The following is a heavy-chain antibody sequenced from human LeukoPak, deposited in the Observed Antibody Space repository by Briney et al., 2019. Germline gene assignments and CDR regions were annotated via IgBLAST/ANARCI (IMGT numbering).Heavy chain of an antibody. D-gene: IGHD2-15*01. CDR3: ARAGGYCGRISCPYYFDY. CDR1: GGSIRSYF. V-gene: IGHV4-59*01. Sequence: KTSETLSLTCSVSGGSIRSYFWSWIRQPAGKGLEWIGYIDDSGNTKYNPSLKNRVTMSVDTSKTQLSLNLRSVTAEDTAVYYCARAGGYCGRISCPYYFDYWGQGSLVAVSS. CDR2: IDDSGNT. J-gene: IGHJ4*02.